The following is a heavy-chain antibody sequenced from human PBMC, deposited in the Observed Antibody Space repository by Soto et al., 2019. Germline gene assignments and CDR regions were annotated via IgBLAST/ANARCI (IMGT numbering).Heavy chain of an antibody. V-gene: IGHV4-39*01. CDR3: VCIFSGGYSYGLSSNGTDV. J-gene: IGHJ6*02. D-gene: IGHD5-18*01. Sequence: SETLSLTCTVSGGSISSSSYYWGWIRQPPGKGLEWIGSIFYSGSTYYNPSLNSRVTISVDTSKNQFSLKLSSVTAADTAMYYCVCIFSGGYSYGLSSNGTDVCGPAPTLT. CDR2: IFYSGST. CDR1: GGSISSSSYY.